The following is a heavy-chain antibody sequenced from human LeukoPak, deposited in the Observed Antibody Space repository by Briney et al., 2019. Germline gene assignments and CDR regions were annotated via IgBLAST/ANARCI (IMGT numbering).Heavy chain of an antibody. D-gene: IGHD2-15*01. J-gene: IGHJ3*02. CDR2: ISSSSTSR. CDR3: ARDWGSPDAFDI. V-gene: IGHV3-48*04. CDR1: ALPFSGFA. Sequence: GGSLRLPCAASALPFSGFAKRWASRPPGRGLEWVSYISSSSTSRSDADSVKGRFTISRDDAENSLFLQMNSLRAEDTAVYYCARDWGSPDAFDIWGQGTMVTVSS.